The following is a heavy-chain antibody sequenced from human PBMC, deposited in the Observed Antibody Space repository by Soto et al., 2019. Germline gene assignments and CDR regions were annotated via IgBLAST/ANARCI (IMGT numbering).Heavy chain of an antibody. Sequence: GGSLRLSCAASGFTFNSCAMSWVRQTPEKRLEWVSGISGSGGSTYYADSVKGRFTISRDNSKNTLYLQMNSLRAEDTSVYYCAKDLVSGSPRYFDYWGQGTLVTVSS. D-gene: IGHD1-26*01. CDR1: GFTFNSCA. CDR3: AKDLVSGSPRYFDY. CDR2: ISGSGGST. J-gene: IGHJ4*02. V-gene: IGHV3-23*01.